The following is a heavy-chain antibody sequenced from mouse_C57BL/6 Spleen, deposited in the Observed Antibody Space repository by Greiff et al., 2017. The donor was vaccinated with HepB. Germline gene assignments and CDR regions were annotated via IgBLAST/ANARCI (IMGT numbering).Heavy chain of an antibody. CDR2: INPYNGGT. CDR1: GYTFTDYY. V-gene: IGHV1-19*01. D-gene: IGHD1-1*01. J-gene: IGHJ1*03. CDR3: AIRWLYEGSSHWYFDV. Sequence: EVQLQQSGPVLVKPGASVKMSCKASGYTFTDYYMNWVKQSHGKSLEWIGVINPYNGGTSYNQKFKGKATLTVVKSSSTAYMELTSLTSEDSAVYYGAIRWLYEGSSHWYFDVWGTGTTVTVAS.